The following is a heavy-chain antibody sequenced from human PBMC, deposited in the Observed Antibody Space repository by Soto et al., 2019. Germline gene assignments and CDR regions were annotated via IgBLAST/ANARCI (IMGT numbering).Heavy chain of an antibody. J-gene: IGHJ6*02. D-gene: IGHD3-16*01. CDR3: ARRGGGLYYYGMDV. Sequence: ASETLSLTCTVSGGSISSGGYYWSWIRQHPGKGLEWIGYIYYSGSTYYNPSLKSRVTISVDTSKNQFSLKLSSVTAADTAVYYLARRGGGLYYYGMDVWGQGTTVTVSS. V-gene: IGHV4-31*03. CDR1: GGSISSGGYY. CDR2: IYYSGST.